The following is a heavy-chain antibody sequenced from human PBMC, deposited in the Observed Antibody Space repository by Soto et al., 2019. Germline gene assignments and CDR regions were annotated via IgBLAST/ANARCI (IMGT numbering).Heavy chain of an antibody. J-gene: IGHJ4*02. CDR1: GFTFSTYT. V-gene: IGHV3-21*01. CDR2: ISSSSSYI. D-gene: IGHD2-2*01. Sequence: PGGSLRLSCAASGFTFSTYTMNWVRQAPGKVLEWVSSISSSSSYIYYADSVKGRFTISRDNAKNSLYLQMNSLRAEDTAVYYCARDPYCSSTSCYSPPFDYWGQGTLVPVSS. CDR3: ARDPYCSSTSCYSPPFDY.